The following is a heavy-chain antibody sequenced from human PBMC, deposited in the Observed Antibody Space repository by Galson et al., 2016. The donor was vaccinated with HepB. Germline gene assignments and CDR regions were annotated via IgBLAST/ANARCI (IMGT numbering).Heavy chain of an antibody. Sequence: SVKVSCKASGCTFTSYGITWVRQAPGHGLEWMGWIGVYNGDTNYAQKLQGRVTMTTDIPTSTAYMELRGLRSDDTAVYYCARDGALYDSSGYTVDYYYYYGMDVWGQGTTVTVSS. J-gene: IGHJ6*02. V-gene: IGHV1-18*01. CDR2: IGVYNGDT. CDR1: GCTFTSYG. D-gene: IGHD3-22*01. CDR3: ARDGALYDSSGYTVDYYYYYGMDV.